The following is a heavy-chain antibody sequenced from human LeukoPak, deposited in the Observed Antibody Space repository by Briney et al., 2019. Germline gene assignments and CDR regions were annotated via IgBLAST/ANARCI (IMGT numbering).Heavy chain of an antibody. Sequence: PSETLSLTCTVSGGSISSSSYYWGWIRQPPGKGLEWIGSIYYSGSTYYNPSLKSRVTISVDTSKNQFSLKLSSVTAADTAVYYCARGGSHSSSWYRDFDYWGQGTLVTVSS. D-gene: IGHD6-13*01. J-gene: IGHJ4*02. CDR2: IYYSGST. CDR3: ARGGSHSSSWYRDFDY. CDR1: GGSISSSSYY. V-gene: IGHV4-39*07.